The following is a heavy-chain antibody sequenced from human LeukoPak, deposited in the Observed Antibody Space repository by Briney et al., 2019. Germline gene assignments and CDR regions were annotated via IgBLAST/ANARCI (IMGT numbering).Heavy chain of an antibody. J-gene: IGHJ3*02. Sequence: GGSLRLSCAASGFTFSSYAMTWVRQAPGKGLEWVSAISGSGDSTYYADSVKGRFTISRDNSRRTLYLQMNSLRAEDTAVYYCAKDAVEHQLVDAFDIWGQGTMVTVSS. V-gene: IGHV3-23*01. CDR1: GFTFSSYA. D-gene: IGHD6-13*01. CDR3: AKDAVEHQLVDAFDI. CDR2: ISGSGDST.